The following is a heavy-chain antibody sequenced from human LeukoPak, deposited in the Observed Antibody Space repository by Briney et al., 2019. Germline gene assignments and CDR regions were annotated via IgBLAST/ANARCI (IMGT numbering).Heavy chain of an antibody. V-gene: IGHV3-23*01. CDR1: GFTFSSYS. D-gene: IGHD3-10*01. J-gene: IGHJ4*02. CDR3: AKESGRGHYYGSGSQIDY. Sequence: GGSLRLSCAASGFTFSSYSMNWVRQAPGKGLEWVSAISGSGGSTYYADSVKGRFTISRDNSKNTLYLQMNSLRAEDTAVYYCAKESGRGHYYGSGSQIDYWGQGTLVTVSS. CDR2: ISGSGGST.